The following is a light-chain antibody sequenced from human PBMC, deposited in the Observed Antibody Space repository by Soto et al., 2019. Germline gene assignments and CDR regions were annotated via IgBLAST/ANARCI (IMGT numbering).Light chain of an antibody. CDR2: DVS. CDR3: QQCSIWPPIT. Sequence: EVVLTQSPATLSLSPGERATLSCRASQSLRNCFARYQQKPGQAPRLLIYDVSKRAPGIPARFSGGGSGTDFTLTISSLEPEDFAVYYCQQCSIWPPITFGQGTRLEIK. J-gene: IGKJ5*01. V-gene: IGKV3-11*01. CDR1: QSLRNC.